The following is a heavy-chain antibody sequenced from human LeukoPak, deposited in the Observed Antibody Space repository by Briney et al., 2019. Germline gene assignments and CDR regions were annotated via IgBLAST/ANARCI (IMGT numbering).Heavy chain of an antibody. J-gene: IGHJ3*02. CDR3: ARDGTFDI. Sequence: ASVRVSCKASGYTFTGYYIHWLRQAPGQGLEWMGWINPNSGDTNSAQKLLGRVTMTRDTSINTAYMDLNRLTSDDTAVYYCARDGTFDIWGQGTMVTVSS. V-gene: IGHV1-2*02. CDR1: GYTFTGYY. CDR2: INPNSGDT.